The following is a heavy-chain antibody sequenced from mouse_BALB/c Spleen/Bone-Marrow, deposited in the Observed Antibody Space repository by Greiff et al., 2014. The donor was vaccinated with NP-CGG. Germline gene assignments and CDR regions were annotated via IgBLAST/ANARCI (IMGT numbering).Heavy chain of an antibody. CDR2: ILPGSGSS. CDR3: TRWGWSFDY. J-gene: IGHJ2*01. D-gene: IGHD2-3*01. V-gene: IGHV1-9*01. Sequence: VKLMESGAELMKPGASVKISCKATGYTFSSYWIEWVKQRPGHGLEWIGEILPGSGSSKYNEKLKGKATITADTSSNTAYMQLSSLTSEDSAVYYCTRWGWSFDYWGQGTTLTVSS. CDR1: GYTFSSYW.